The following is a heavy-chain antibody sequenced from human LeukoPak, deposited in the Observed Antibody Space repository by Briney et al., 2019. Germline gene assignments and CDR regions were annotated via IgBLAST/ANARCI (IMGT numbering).Heavy chain of an antibody. CDR3: ARCRDGYKSTGAFDI. D-gene: IGHD5-24*01. Sequence: ASVKVSCKASGYTFTSYGISWVRQAPGQGLEWMGWISAYNGNTNHAQKLQGRVTMTTDTSTSTVYMELSSLRSEDTAVYYCARCRDGYKSTGAFDIWGQGTMVTVSS. J-gene: IGHJ3*02. CDR1: GYTFTSYG. V-gene: IGHV1-18*01. CDR2: ISAYNGNT.